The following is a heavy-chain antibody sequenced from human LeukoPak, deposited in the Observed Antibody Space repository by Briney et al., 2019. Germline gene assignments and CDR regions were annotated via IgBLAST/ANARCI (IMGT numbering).Heavy chain of an antibody. V-gene: IGHV4-61*01. D-gene: IGHD2-15*01. CDR1: GGSVSSCSYY. CDR2: IYYSGST. CDR3: ARDVVVVVAATHFYYYYGMDV. Sequence: SETLSLTCTVSGGSVSSCSYYWSWIRQPPGKGLEWIGYIYYSGSTNYNLSLKSRVTISVDTSKNQFSLKLSSVTAADTAVYYCARDVVVVVAATHFYYYYGMDVWGKGTTVTVSS. J-gene: IGHJ6*04.